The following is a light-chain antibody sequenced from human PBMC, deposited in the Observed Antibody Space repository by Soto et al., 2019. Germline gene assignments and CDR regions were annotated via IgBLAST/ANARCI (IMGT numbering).Light chain of an antibody. CDR1: QGISSD. CDR2: GAS. CDR3: QQLNSYPPWT. J-gene: IGKJ1*01. Sequence: DFTHCPASLAASVGDRVTITCRASQGISSDLAWYQQKPGRAPKLLIFGASTLQSGVPSRFSGSGSGTDFTLTISSLQPEDFATYFCQQLNSYPPWTFGQGTKVDIK. V-gene: IGKV1-9*01.